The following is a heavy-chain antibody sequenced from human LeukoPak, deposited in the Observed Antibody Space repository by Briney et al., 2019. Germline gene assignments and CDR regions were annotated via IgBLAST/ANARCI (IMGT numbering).Heavy chain of an antibody. CDR1: GYTFTSYA. CDR2: INAGNGNT. D-gene: IGHD6-13*01. V-gene: IGHV1-3*01. Sequence: ASVKVSCKASGYTFTSYAMHWVRQAPGQRLEWMGWINAGNGNTKYSQKFQGRVTITRDTSASTAYMELSSLRSEDTAVYYCARDLGVAAAGKYYYYGMDVWGQGTTVTVSS. J-gene: IGHJ6*02. CDR3: ARDLGVAAAGKYYYYGMDV.